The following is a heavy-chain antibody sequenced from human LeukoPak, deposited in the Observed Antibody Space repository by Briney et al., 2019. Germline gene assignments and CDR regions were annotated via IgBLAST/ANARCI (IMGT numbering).Heavy chain of an antibody. J-gene: IGHJ5*02. CDR1: GYTFTNYY. CDR2: ITPSGGST. Sequence: PWASVKISCKASGYTFTNYYMHWVRQAPGQGLEWLGLITPSGGSTWYAQKFQGRVTMTRDMSTSTDYMELSSLRSEDTAVYYCARMSPSYYYGSGSYEDWRNWFDPWGQGTLVTVSS. CDR3: ARMSPSYYYGSGSYEDWRNWFDP. V-gene: IGHV1-46*01. D-gene: IGHD3-10*01.